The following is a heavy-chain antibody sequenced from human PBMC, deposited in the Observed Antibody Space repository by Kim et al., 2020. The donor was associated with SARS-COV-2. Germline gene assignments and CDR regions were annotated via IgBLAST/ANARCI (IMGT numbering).Heavy chain of an antibody. CDR2: ISSSGSTI. V-gene: IGHV3-48*03. CDR3: ARDLGYSGSYPGLFDY. D-gene: IGHD1-26*01. CDR1: GFTFSSYE. Sequence: GGSLRLSCAASGFTFSSYEMNWVRQAPGKGLEWVSYISSSGSTIYYADSVKGRCTISRDNAKNSLYLQMNSLRAEDTAVYYCARDLGYSGSYPGLFDYWGQGTLVTVSS. J-gene: IGHJ4*02.